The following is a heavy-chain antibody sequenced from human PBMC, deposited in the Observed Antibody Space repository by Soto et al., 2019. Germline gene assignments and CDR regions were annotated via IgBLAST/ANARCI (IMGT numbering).Heavy chain of an antibody. J-gene: IGHJ3*01. Sequence: VASVKVSCKASGFRFSDYGFNWLRQAPGQGLEWMGWISAFNGNTETAQGLQDRVTMTTDSSTTMAHMDLTNLTTDDAAIYYCARSYYLADAFDVWGQGTMVTVSS. CDR1: GFRFSDYG. D-gene: IGHD3-16*01. V-gene: IGHV1-18*01. CDR3: ARSYYLADAFDV. CDR2: ISAFNGNT.